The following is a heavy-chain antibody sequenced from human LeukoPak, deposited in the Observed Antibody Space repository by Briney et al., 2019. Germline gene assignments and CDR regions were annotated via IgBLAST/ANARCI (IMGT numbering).Heavy chain of an antibody. Sequence: GASVKVSCKASGYTFTGYYMHWVRQAPGQGLEWMGWINPNSGGTNYAQKFQGRGTMTRDTSISTAYMELSRLRSDDTAVYYCARGSITMVRGFVDYWGQGTLVTVSS. J-gene: IGHJ4*02. CDR1: GYTFTGYY. V-gene: IGHV1-2*02. CDR3: ARGSITMVRGFVDY. CDR2: INPNSGGT. D-gene: IGHD3-10*01.